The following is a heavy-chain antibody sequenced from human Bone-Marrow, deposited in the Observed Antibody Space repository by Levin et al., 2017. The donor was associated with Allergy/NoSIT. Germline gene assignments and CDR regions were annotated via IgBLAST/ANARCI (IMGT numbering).Heavy chain of an antibody. CDR1: GYTFTGYY. CDR2: INPNSGGT. D-gene: IGHD2-15*01. J-gene: IGHJ3*02. V-gene: IGHV1-2*06. Sequence: GESLKISCKASGYTFTGYYMHWVRQAPGQGLEWMGRINPNSGGTNYAQKFQGRVTMTRDTSISTAYMELSRLRSDDTAVYYCARDDCSGGSCSEEGGAFDIWGQGTMVTVSS. CDR3: ARDDCSGGSCSEEGGAFDI.